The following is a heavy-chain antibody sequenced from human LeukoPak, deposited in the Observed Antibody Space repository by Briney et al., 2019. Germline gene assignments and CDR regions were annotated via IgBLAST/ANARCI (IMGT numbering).Heavy chain of an antibody. CDR3: AKFEYHLLRYMDV. CDR2: INTDGSST. V-gene: IGHV3-74*01. CDR1: GFTFSSYW. J-gene: IGHJ6*03. Sequence: GGSLRLSCAASGFTFSSYWMHWVRQAPGKGLVWVSRINTDGSSTSYADSVKGRFTISRDNAKNTLYLQMNSLRAEDTAVYYCAKFEYHLLRYMDVWGKGTTVTVSS. D-gene: IGHD2-2*01.